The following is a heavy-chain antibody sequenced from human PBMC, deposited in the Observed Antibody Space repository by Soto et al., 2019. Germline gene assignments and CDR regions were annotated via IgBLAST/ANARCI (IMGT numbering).Heavy chain of an antibody. CDR3: ARESTEGSRLDP. D-gene: IGHD2-2*01. J-gene: IGHJ5*02. V-gene: IGHV4-30-4*01. CDR2: IYYSGST. CDR1: GGSISSGDYY. Sequence: QVQLQESGPGLVKPSQTLSLTCTVSGGSISSGDYYWSWISQPPGKGLEWIGYIYYSGSTYYNPSLKSRVTITVDTSKNHASLKLSSVTAADTAVYYCARESTEGSRLDPWGQGTLGTFSS.